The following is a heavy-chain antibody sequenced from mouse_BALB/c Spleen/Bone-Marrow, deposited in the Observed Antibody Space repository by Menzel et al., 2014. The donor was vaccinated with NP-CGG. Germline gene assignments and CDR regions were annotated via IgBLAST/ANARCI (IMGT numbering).Heavy chain of an antibody. Sequence: QVQLQQSGAELAKPGASVKMSCRASGYTFTSYWMHWVKQRPGQGLEWIGYINPSTGYTEYNQKFKDKATLTADKSSSTAYMQLSSLTSEDSAVYYCTRPENYDAKDYWGQGTSVTVSS. J-gene: IGHJ4*01. CDR1: GYTFTSYW. CDR3: TRPENYDAKDY. CDR2: INPSTGYT. V-gene: IGHV1-7*01.